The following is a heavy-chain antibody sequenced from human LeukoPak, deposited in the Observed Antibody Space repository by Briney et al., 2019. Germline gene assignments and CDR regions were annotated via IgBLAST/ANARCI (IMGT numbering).Heavy chain of an antibody. Sequence: GGSLRLSCAASGFTFSSYSMNWVRQAPGKGLEWVSSISSSSSYIYYADSVKGRFTISRDNAKNSLYLQMNSLRAEDTAVYYCASLGYCSGGSCRQPFDYWGQGSLVTVSS. CDR2: ISSSSSYI. CDR1: GFTFSSYS. V-gene: IGHV3-21*01. D-gene: IGHD2-15*01. CDR3: ASLGYCSGGSCRQPFDY. J-gene: IGHJ4*02.